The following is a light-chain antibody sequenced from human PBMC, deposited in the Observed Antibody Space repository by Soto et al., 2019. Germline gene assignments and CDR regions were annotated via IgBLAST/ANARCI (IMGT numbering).Light chain of an antibody. CDR1: TSNTLHNF. J-gene: IGLJ1*01. CDR2: EDN. CDR3: GTWDTNLSAYV. V-gene: IGLV1-51*02. Sequence: QSVLTQPPSVSAAPGQKVTISCSGDTSNTLHNFVSWYQQLPGAAPKLLIYEDNKRPSGIPDRFSGSKFGTSVTLAITGLQTGDEADYYCGTWDTNLSAYVFGIGTKAPS.